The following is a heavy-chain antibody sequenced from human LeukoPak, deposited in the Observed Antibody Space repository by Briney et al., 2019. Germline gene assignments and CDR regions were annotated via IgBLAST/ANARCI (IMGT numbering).Heavy chain of an antibody. CDR3: ARGSITFGGVIAVFDY. J-gene: IGHJ4*02. Sequence: SETLSLTCAVCGGSFSGYYWSWIRQPPGKGLEWIGEINHSGSTNYNPSLKSRVTISVDTSKNQFSLKLSSVTAADTAVYYCARGSITFGGVIAVFDYWGQGTLVTVSS. D-gene: IGHD3-16*02. V-gene: IGHV4-34*01. CDR1: GGSFSGYY. CDR2: INHSGST.